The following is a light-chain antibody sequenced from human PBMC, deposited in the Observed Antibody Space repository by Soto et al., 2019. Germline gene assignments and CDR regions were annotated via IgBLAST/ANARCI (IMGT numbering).Light chain of an antibody. V-gene: IGLV1-47*01. CDR2: RNN. J-gene: IGLJ7*01. Sequence: QSVLTQPPSTSGTPGQRVTIPCFGSRSNIGGNYVFWYQHLPGTAPKLLIYRNNQRPSGVPDRFSGSKSGTSASLAISGLRAEVEADYYCATWDASLSGNIIFGGGTQLTVL. CDR3: ATWDASLSGNII. CDR1: RSNIGGNY.